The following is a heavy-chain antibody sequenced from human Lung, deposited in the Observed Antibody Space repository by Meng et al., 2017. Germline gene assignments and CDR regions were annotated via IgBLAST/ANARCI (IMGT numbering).Heavy chain of an antibody. CDR3: ARNGAYCLHS. V-gene: IGHV4-4*02. D-gene: IGHD4-17*01. Sequence: VELQAGGARLVQPLETPSLPSAVSGGSISIGKWLTSGRQPPGKGLEWIGEISHSGNTNYSPSFRGRVTMSVGRSRDQFSLELNSVTAADTAVYFCARNGAYCLHSWGQGTLVTVSS. J-gene: IGHJ4*02. CDR1: GGSISIGKW. CDR2: ISHSGNT.